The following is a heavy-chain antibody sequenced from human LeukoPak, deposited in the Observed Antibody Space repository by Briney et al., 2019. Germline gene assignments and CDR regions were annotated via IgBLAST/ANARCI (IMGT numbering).Heavy chain of an antibody. D-gene: IGHD3-3*01. V-gene: IGHV1-2*06. CDR1: GYTFTGYY. CDR2: INPNSGGT. J-gene: IGHJ6*03. CDR3: ARVSERFLEWLLGNYYHMDV. Sequence: ASVKVSCKASGYTFTGYYMHWVRQAPGQGLEWMGRINPNSGGTNYSQKFQGRVTMTTDTSTSTAYMELRSLRSDDTAVYYCARVSERFLEWLLGNYYHMDVWGKGTTVTVSS.